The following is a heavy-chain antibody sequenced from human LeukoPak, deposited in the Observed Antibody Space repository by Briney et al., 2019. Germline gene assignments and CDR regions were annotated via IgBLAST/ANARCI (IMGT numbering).Heavy chain of an antibody. J-gene: IGHJ4*02. CDR1: GGSISSYY. D-gene: IGHD6-13*01. CDR2: IYYSGST. CDR3: ARKPIVSSSWYYFDY. Sequence: SETLSLTCTVSGGSISSYYWSWIRQPPGKGLEWIGYIYYSGSTNYNPSLKSRVTISVDTSKNQFPLKLSSVTAADTAVYCCARKPIVSSSWYYFDYWGQGTLVTVSS. V-gene: IGHV4-59*12.